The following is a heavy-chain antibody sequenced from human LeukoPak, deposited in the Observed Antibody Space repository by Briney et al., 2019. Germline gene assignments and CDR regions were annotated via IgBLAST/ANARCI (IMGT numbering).Heavy chain of an antibody. Sequence: PGGSLRLSCAASGFTFSSYWMSWVRQAPGKGLEWVANIKQDGSEKYYVDSVKGRFTISRDNAKNSLYLQMNSLRAEDTAVYYCARQGLWFGESSPFNIDYWGQGTLVTVSS. J-gene: IGHJ4*02. V-gene: IGHV3-7*01. CDR3: ARQGLWFGESSPFNIDY. CDR2: IKQDGSEK. D-gene: IGHD3-10*01. CDR1: GFTFSSYW.